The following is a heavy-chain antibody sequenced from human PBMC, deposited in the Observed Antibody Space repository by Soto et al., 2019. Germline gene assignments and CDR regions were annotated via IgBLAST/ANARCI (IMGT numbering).Heavy chain of an antibody. D-gene: IGHD3-10*01. Sequence: QVQLQQWGAGLLKPSETLSLTCAVYGGSFSGYQWSWIRQTPGKGLEWIGGINDGGDIKYNPSLKSRVPVLVDSPKKQLSLRLSSVTAADTAVYYCARGVILWFGELSRRGGYYYYMDVWGKGTPVTVSS. CDR1: GGSFSGYQ. J-gene: IGHJ6*03. CDR2: INDGGDI. CDR3: ARGVILWFGELSRRGGYYYYMDV. V-gene: IGHV4-34*01.